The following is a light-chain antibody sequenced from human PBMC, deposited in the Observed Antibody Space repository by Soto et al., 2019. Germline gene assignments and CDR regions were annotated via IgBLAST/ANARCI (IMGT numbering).Light chain of an antibody. CDR2: GAT. CDR1: QGINNY. J-gene: IGKJ3*01. V-gene: IGKV1-27*01. CDR3: QNCKSAVFT. Sequence: DIQMTQSPSSLSVSVGDRVTITCRASQGINNYLAWYQQRPGKVPKLLIYGATTLQPGVPSRFSGSGSGTDFTLTSSSLQPEDVATDYCQNCKSAVFTFGPGTKVDIK.